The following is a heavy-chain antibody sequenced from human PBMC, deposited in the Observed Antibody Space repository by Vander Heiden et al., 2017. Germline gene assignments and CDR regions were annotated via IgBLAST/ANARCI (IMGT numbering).Heavy chain of an antibody. CDR1: GGSISSYTYY. CDR3: ARGTGSYSSNLDY. V-gene: IGHV4-39*01. D-gene: IGHD1-26*01. J-gene: IGHJ4*02. CDR2: IYYSGIT. Sequence: QLQLQESGPGLVKPSETLSLTCPVSGGSISSYTYYWGWIRQPPGKGLEWIGSIYYSGITYYNPSLKSRVTISLDTPKNQFSLNLSSVTDADTAVYYCARGTGSYSSNLDYWGQGTLVTVSS.